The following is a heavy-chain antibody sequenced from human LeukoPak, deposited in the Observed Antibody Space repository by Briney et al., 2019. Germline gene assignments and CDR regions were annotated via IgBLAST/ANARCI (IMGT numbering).Heavy chain of an antibody. Sequence: PSETLSLTCAVYGGSFSGYYWSWIRQPPGKGLEWIGEINHSGSTNYNPSLKSRVTISVDTSKNQFSLKLSSVTAADTAVYYCARGALWVPPYWHFDLWGRGTLVTVSS. J-gene: IGHJ2*01. D-gene: IGHD2/OR15-2a*01. CDR3: ARGALWVPPYWHFDL. CDR1: GGSFSGYY. CDR2: INHSGST. V-gene: IGHV4-34*01.